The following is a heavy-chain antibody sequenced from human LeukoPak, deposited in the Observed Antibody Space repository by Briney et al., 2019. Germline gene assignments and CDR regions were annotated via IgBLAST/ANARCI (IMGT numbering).Heavy chain of an antibody. CDR2: IKQDGGEK. J-gene: IGHJ4*02. CDR3: ARVSAEWLLFY. CDR1: GFTFSSYW. D-gene: IGHD3-3*01. Sequence: GGSLRLSCAASGFTFSSYWMTWVRQAPGKGLEWVANIKQDGGEKYYLDSVKGRFTISRDNAKNSLYLQMNSLRAGDTAVYYCARVSAEWLLFYWGQGTLVTVSS. V-gene: IGHV3-7*01.